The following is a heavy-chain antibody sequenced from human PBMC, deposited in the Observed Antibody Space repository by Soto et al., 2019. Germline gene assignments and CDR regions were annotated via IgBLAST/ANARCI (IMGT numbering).Heavy chain of an antibody. CDR3: ATRLYCSGGSCLDAFDI. CDR1: GGSISSYY. V-gene: IGHV4-59*08. J-gene: IGHJ3*02. Sequence: ETLSLTCTVSGGSISSYYWSWIRQPPGKGLEWIGYIYYSGSTNYNPSLKSRVTISVDTSKNQFSLKLSSVTAADTAVYYCATRLYCSGGSCLDAFDIWGQGTMVTVSS. CDR2: IYYSGST. D-gene: IGHD2-15*01.